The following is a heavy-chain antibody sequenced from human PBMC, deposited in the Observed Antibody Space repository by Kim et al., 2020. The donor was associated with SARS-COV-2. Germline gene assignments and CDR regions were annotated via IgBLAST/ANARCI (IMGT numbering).Heavy chain of an antibody. Sequence: TNYNPSRKSRVTISVDTSKDQFSLWLGSVTAANTAVYYCARCNTPGAFDIWGQGTMVSVSS. CDR2: T. CDR3: ARCNTPGAFDI. V-gene: IGHV4-4*09. J-gene: IGHJ3*02. D-gene: IGHD4-4*01.